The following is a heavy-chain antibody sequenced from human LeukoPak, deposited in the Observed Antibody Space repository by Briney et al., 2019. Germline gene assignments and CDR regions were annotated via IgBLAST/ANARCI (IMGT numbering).Heavy chain of an antibody. Sequence: GGSLRLSCSVSGFTFSSYAMHWVRQAPGKGLEYVSAISSNGGSTYYADSVKGRFTISRDNSRNTLHLQMSSLRVEDTAVYYCMKDSSSGSYFDYWGQGTLVTVSS. J-gene: IGHJ4*02. CDR1: GFTFSSYA. D-gene: IGHD3-10*01. V-gene: IGHV3-64D*06. CDR2: ISSNGGST. CDR3: MKDSSSGSYFDY.